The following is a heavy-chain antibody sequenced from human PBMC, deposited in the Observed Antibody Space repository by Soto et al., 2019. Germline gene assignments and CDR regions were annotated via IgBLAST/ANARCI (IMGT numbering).Heavy chain of an antibody. CDR1: GFTFSSYA. J-gene: IGHJ4*02. CDR2: ISGSGGST. Sequence: GGSLRLSCAASGFTFSSYAMSWVRQAPGKGLEWVSAISGSGGSTYYADSVKGRFTISRDNSKNTLYLQMNSLRAEDTAVYYCAKESPGYSSGWYPTVGYYWGQGTLVTVSS. D-gene: IGHD6-19*01. CDR3: AKESPGYSSGWYPTVGYY. V-gene: IGHV3-23*01.